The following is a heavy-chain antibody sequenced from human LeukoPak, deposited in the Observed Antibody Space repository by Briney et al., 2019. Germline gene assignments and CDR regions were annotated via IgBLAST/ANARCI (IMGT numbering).Heavy chain of an antibody. J-gene: IGHJ4*02. V-gene: IGHV4-34*01. CDR3: ARGGNWNY. Sequence: SETLSLTCAVYGGSFSGYYWSWIRQPPGKGLEWIGEINHSGSTNYNPSLKSRVTISVNTSKNQLSLKLSSVTAADTAVYYCARGGNWNYWGQGTLVTVSS. D-gene: IGHD1-20*01. CDR1: GGSFSGYY. CDR2: INHSGST.